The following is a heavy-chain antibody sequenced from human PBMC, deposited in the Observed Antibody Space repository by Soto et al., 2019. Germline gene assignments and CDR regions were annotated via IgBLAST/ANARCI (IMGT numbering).Heavy chain of an antibody. CDR3: AKKNPHGDSNKAWLDP. CDR1: GGTFVSSA. D-gene: IGHD2-8*01. V-gene: IGHV1-69*01. J-gene: IGHJ5*02. CDR2: IIPILGST. Sequence: QVQLLQSGAELREPGSSVRVSCTPSGGTFVSSAFAWVRQAPGGKIEWMGGIIPILGSTKYAEKFLGRLTSRAEEYSRTAYLELSSLTFDDTAVYFCAKKNPHGDSNKAWLDPWGQGTLVTVST.